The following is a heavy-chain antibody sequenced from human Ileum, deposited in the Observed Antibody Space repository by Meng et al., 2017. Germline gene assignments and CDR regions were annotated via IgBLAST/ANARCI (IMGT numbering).Heavy chain of an antibody. J-gene: IGHJ4*02. D-gene: IGHD3-10*02. CDR3: ARGYYGRGDY. Sequence: LRLSCTVSGGSISSGSYYWSWIRQPAGRRLEWIGRLFTTGSTNYNPSLKSRVTISGDTSKNQFSLKLSSVTAEDTAVYYCARGYYGRGDYWGQGTLGTVSS. V-gene: IGHV4-61*02. CDR2: LFTTGST. CDR1: GGSISSGSYY.